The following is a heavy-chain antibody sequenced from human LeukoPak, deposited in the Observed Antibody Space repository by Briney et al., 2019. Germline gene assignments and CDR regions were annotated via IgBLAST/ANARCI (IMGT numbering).Heavy chain of an antibody. Sequence: TGGSLRLSCAASGFTFSDYYMSWIRQAPGKGLEWVSYISSSGSTIYYADSVKGRFTISRDNAKNSLYLQMNSLRAEDTAVYYCASISPPRGDSSETVRGDYWGQGTLVTVSS. J-gene: IGHJ4*02. CDR3: ASISPPRGDSSETVRGDY. D-gene: IGHD2-21*02. V-gene: IGHV3-11*01. CDR1: GFTFSDYY. CDR2: ISSSGSTI.